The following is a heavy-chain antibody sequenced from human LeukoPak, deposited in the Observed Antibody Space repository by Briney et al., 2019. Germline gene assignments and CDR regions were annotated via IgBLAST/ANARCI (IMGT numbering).Heavy chain of an antibody. J-gene: IGHJ4*02. D-gene: IGHD3-22*01. CDR1: GFTFSSYW. CDR3: AKDQGMIVVVTAFDY. Sequence: GGSLRLSCAASGFTFSSYWMHWVRQAPGKGLVWVSRINSDGSSTSYADSVKGRFTISRDNAKNTLYLQMNSLRAEDTAVYYCAKDQGMIVVVTAFDYWGQGTLVTVSS. CDR2: INSDGSST. V-gene: IGHV3-74*01.